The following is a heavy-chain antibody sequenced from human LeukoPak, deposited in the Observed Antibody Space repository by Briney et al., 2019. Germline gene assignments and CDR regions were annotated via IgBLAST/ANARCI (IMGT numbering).Heavy chain of an antibody. CDR2: VAWDGGGT. D-gene: IGHD5-24*01. Sequence: GGSLRLSCAASGFNFDDYTMHWVRQAPGKGLEWVSLVAWDGGGTFFADSVKGRFTVYRDNSKNSLSLYMNSLTTEDTALYYCVRGHGYNLEDYFDNWGQGTLVTVSS. CDR3: VRGHGYNLEDYFDN. CDR1: GFNFDDYT. J-gene: IGHJ4*02. V-gene: IGHV3-43*01.